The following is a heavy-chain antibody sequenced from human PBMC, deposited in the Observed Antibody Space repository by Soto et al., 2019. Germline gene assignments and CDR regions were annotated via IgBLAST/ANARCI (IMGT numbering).Heavy chain of an antibody. D-gene: IGHD6-19*01. CDR1: GFTFSSYG. Sequence: QVQLVESGGGVVQPGRSLRLSCAASGFTFSSYGMHWVRQAPGKGLEWVAVISYDGSNKYYADSVKGRFTISRDNSKNRLYLQMNSLRAEDTAVYYCAKDRGSGWYVAEYFQHWGQGTLVTVSS. V-gene: IGHV3-30*18. J-gene: IGHJ1*01. CDR3: AKDRGSGWYVAEYFQH. CDR2: ISYDGSNK.